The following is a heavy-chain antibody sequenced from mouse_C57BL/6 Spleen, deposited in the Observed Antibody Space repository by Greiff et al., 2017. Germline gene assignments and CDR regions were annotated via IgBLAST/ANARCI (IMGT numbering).Heavy chain of an antibody. CDR2: ISSGGSYT. CDR3: ARQDYSNPWFAY. J-gene: IGHJ3*01. CDR1: GFTFSSYG. Sequence: DVKLVESGGDLVKPGGSLKLSCAASGFTFSSYGMSWVRQTPDKRLEWVATISSGGSYTYYPDSVKGRFTISRDNAKNTLYLQMSSLKSEDTAMYYCARQDYSNPWFAYWGQGTLGTVSA. V-gene: IGHV5-6*02. D-gene: IGHD2-5*01.